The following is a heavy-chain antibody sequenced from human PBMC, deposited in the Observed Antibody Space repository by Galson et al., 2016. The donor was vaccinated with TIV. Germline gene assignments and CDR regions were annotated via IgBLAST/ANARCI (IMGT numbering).Heavy chain of an antibody. D-gene: IGHD3-22*01. CDR3: TKVPSSGFSYYYGLDV. J-gene: IGHJ6*02. Sequence: SLRLSCAASGFTFSIFAMTWVRQAPGMGLEWVSAISGGGGSTYYADSVKGRFTVSRDNSKNTVFLQMNSLRAEDTAVYYCTKVPSSGFSYYYGLDVWGQGTLVPVSS. CDR2: ISGGGGST. V-gene: IGHV3-23*01. CDR1: GFTFSIFA.